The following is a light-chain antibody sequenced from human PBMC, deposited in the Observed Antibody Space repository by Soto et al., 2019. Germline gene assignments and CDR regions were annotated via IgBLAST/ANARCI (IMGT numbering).Light chain of an antibody. Sequence: QSVLTQPASVSGSPGQSITISCTRNSSDVGSYNLVSWYQQHPGKAPKVMIYEVSKRPSGVSNRFSGSKSGNTASLTISGLKAEDEAEYYCRSYGCSYVFGTGTKVTVL. V-gene: IGLV2-23*02. CDR3: RSYGCSYV. CDR1: SSDVGSYNL. CDR2: EVS. J-gene: IGLJ1*01.